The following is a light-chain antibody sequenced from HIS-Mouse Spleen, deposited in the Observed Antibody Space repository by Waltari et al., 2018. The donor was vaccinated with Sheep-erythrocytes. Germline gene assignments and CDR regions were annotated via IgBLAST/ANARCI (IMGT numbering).Light chain of an antibody. V-gene: IGLV2-11*01. CDR1: SSDVGGYNY. CDR2: DVS. Sequence: QSALTQPRSVSGSPGQSVTIPCTGTSSDVGGYNYVSWYQQHPGKAPKLMIYDVSKRPSGFPDRFSGSKSGNTASLTISGLQAEDEADDYCCSYAGSYTFWVFGGGTKLTVL. J-gene: IGLJ3*02. CDR3: CSYAGSYTFWV.